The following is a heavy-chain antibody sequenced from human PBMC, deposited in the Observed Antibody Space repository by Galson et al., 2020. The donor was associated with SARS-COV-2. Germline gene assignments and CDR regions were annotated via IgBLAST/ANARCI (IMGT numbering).Heavy chain of an antibody. J-gene: IGHJ5*02. CDR2: IYHSGST. CDR1: GGSISSSNW. CDR3: ASGESYCSSTSCVNWFDP. D-gene: IGHD2-2*01. V-gene: IGHV4-4*02. Sequence: SETLSLTCAVSGGSISSSNWWSWVSQPPGKGLEWIGEIYHSGSTNYNPSLKSRVTISVDKSKNQFSLKLSSVTAADTAVYYCASGESYCSSTSCVNWFDPWGQGTLVTVSS.